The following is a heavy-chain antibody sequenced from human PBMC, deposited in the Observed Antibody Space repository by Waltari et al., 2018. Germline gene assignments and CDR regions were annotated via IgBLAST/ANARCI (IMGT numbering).Heavy chain of an antibody. CDR2: ITNSGDST. D-gene: IGHD5-12*01. V-gene: IGHV3-23*01. CDR3: AEDHGWLHYY. CDR1: GFTFRTSP. Sequence: DVQLLESGGGLVQPGGSLRLACAASGFTFRTSPMSWVRQTPGKGLEWVSAITNSGDSTYYADSVKGRFTISRDNSKNTLYLQMNSLRAEDTAIYYCAEDHGWLHYYWGQGTLVTVSS. J-gene: IGHJ4*02.